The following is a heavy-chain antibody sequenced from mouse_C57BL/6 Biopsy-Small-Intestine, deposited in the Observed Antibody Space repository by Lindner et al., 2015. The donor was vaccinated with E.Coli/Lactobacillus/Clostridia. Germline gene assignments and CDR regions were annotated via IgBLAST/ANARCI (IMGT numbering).Heavy chain of an antibody. J-gene: IGHJ4*01. V-gene: IGHV14-4*02. CDR2: INPKSGVT. Sequence: SVKVSCKASGYSFTGYYMHWVRQAPGEGLEWMGWINPKSGVTNYAPKFQGRVTMTRDTSINTVYMELTSLRSDDTALYYCAKEIMECSTGVCYTGDSWGQGTLVTVSS. CDR3: AKEIMECSTGVCYTGDS. CDR1: GYSFTGYY. D-gene: IGHD2-1*01.